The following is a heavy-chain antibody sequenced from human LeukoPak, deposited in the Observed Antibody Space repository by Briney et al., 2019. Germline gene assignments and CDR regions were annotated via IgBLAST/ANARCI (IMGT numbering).Heavy chain of an antibody. CDR2: ISSSSSYI. J-gene: IGHJ4*02. V-gene: IGHV3-21*01. D-gene: IGHD6-19*01. Sequence: GGSLRLSCAASGFTFSSYSMNWVRQAPGKGLEWVSSISSSSSYIYYADSVKGRFTISRDNAKNSLYLQMNSLRAEDTAVYYCARDPDSSGWYRADYWGQGTLVTVSS. CDR1: GFTFSSYS. CDR3: ARDPDSSGWYRADY.